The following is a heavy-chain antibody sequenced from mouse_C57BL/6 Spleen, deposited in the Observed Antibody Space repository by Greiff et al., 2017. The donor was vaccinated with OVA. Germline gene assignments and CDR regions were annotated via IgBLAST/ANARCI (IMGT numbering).Heavy chain of an antibody. CDR3: ARRTDYYAMDY. J-gene: IGHJ4*01. CDR1: GYTFTSYW. V-gene: IGHV1-52*01. CDR2: IDPSDSDT. Sequence: LQQPGAELVRPGSSVKLSCKASGYTFTSYWMHWVKQRPIQGLEWIGNIDPSDSDTHYNQKFKDKATLTVDKSSSTAYMQLSSLTSEDSAVYYCARRTDYYAMDYWGQGTSVTVSS.